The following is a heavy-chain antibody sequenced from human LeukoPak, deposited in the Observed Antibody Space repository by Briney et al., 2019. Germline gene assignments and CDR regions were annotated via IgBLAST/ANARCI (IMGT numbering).Heavy chain of an antibody. J-gene: IGHJ4*02. Sequence: GGSLRLSCAASGSTVGSYGMHSVRQAPGKGLEWVTFIRSDGSNKYYADSVKGRFTISRDNSKNTLYLQMNTHIADDTAVYYCAKGVEQLVVLNSHHHLDYWGQGTLVNVSS. CDR2: IRSDGSNK. D-gene: IGHD6-13*01. V-gene: IGHV3-30*02. CDR1: GSTVGSYG. CDR3: AKGVEQLVVLNSHHHLDY.